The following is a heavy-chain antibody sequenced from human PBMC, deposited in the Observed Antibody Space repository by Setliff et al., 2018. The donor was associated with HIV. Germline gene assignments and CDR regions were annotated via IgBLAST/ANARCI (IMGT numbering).Heavy chain of an antibody. CDR3: ARTAILQFNWFDP. V-gene: IGHV1-8*02. CDR2: ISGYNGDT. CDR1: GYTFTNYG. D-gene: IGHD2-21*02. Sequence: ASVKVSCKASGYTFTNYGISWVRQAPGQGLEWMGWISGYNGDTNYAQKFQGRVTMTRNTSISTAYMELSSLRSEDTAVYYCARTAILQFNWFDPWGQGTLVTVSS. J-gene: IGHJ5*02.